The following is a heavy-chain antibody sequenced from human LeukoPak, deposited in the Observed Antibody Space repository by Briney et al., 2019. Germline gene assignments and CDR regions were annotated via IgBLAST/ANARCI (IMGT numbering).Heavy chain of an antibody. D-gene: IGHD2-2*02. Sequence: PGGSLRLSCAASGFTFSSYAMHWVRQAPGKGLEWVAVISYDGSNKYYADSVKGRFTISRDNSKNTLYLQMNSLRAEDTAVYYCARAHCSSTSCYTGNYFDYWGQGTLVTVSS. V-gene: IGHV3-30-3*01. CDR3: ARAHCSSTSCYTGNYFDY. CDR1: GFTFSSYA. CDR2: ISYDGSNK. J-gene: IGHJ4*02.